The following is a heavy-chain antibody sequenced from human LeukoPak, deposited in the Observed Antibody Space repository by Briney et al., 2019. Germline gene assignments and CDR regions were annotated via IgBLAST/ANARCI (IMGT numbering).Heavy chain of an antibody. Sequence: SETLSLTCTVSGDAITGSSYYWGWIRQPPGKGLEWIGSMYYSGSTFSNPSLRSRVNMSADTSKNQFSLKLSSVTAADTAVYYCARQYYDSTGYYYFDNWGQGTQVTDSS. D-gene: IGHD3-22*01. CDR1: GDAITGSSYY. CDR3: ARQYYDSTGYYYFDN. J-gene: IGHJ4*02. V-gene: IGHV4-39*01. CDR2: MYYSGST.